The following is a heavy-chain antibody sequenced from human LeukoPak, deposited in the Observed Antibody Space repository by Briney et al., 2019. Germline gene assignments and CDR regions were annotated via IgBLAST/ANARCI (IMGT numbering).Heavy chain of an antibody. Sequence: GGSLLLSCAASGFTFSSYWMSWVRPAPGKGLEWAANIKQDGSEKYYVDSVKGRFTISRDNAKNSLYLQMNSLRAEDTAVYYCARDCGGDCNNFDYWGQGTLVTVSS. J-gene: IGHJ4*02. V-gene: IGHV3-7*01. D-gene: IGHD2-21*02. CDR2: IKQDGSEK. CDR1: GFTFSSYW. CDR3: ARDCGGDCNNFDY.